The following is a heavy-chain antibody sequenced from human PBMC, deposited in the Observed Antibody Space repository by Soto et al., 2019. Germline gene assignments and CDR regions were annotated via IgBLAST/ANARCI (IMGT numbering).Heavy chain of an antibody. J-gene: IGHJ5*02. CDR1: GYSISSGYY. CDR3: ARDGNYDILTGYYNVCWFDP. CDR2: IYHSGST. D-gene: IGHD3-9*01. V-gene: IGHV4-38-2*02. Sequence: PSETLSLTCAVSGYSISSGYYWGWIRQPPGKGLEWIGSIYHSGSTYYNPSLKSRVTISVDTSKNQFSLKLSSVTAADTAVYYCARDGNYDILTGYYNVCWFDPWGQGTLVTVS.